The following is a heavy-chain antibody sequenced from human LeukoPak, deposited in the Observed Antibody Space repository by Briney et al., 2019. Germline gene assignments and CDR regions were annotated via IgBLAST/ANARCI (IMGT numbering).Heavy chain of an antibody. CDR3: ARGYGSGYYYNH. D-gene: IGHD3-10*01. J-gene: IGHJ5*02. Sequence: GSLRLSCAASGFIFSPYAMSWVRQPPGKGLEWIGEINHRGSTNYNPSLKSRVTISVDTSKNQFSLKLNSVTAADTAVYYCARGYGSGYYYNHWGQGTLVTVSS. CDR2: INHRGST. V-gene: IGHV4-34*01. CDR1: GFIFSPYA.